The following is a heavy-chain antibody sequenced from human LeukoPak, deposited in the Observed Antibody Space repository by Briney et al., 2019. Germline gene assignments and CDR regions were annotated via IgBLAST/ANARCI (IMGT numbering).Heavy chain of an antibody. J-gene: IGHJ4*02. CDR1: GFTFDDYG. D-gene: IGHD1-26*01. CDR3: ARDRGSGRYPAGDY. Sequence: GGSLRLSCVASGFTFDDYGMSWVRQAPGKGLEWVSGISGGDTGYADSVKGRFGISRDNAKNSRYLQMNSLRAEDTALYYCARDRGSGRYPAGDYWGQGTLVTVSS. CDR2: ISGGDT. V-gene: IGHV3-20*04.